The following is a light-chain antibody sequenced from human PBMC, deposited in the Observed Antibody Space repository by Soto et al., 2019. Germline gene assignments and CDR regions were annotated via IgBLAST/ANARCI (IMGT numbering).Light chain of an antibody. J-gene: IGLJ3*02. CDR2: DTN. CDR3: LLSYSSARAGV. CDR1: TGDVTSGHY. V-gene: IGLV7-46*01. Sequence: QAVVTQEPSLTVSPGGTVTLTGGSSTGDVTSGHYPYWFQQKPGQAPRIMIYDTNKKYSWTPARFSGSLLGGKAALTLSGAQAEDEAEYHCLLSYSSARAGVFGGGTKLTVL.